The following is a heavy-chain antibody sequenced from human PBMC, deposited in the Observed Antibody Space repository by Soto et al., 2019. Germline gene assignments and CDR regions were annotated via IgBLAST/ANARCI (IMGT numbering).Heavy chain of an antibody. CDR3: AKDMLPAAPGHYYYGMDV. Sequence: SLRLSCAASGFSFSSYGMHWVRQAPGKGLEWVAVISYDGSNKYYADSVKGRFTISRDNSKNTLYLQMNRLRAEDTAVYYCAKDMLPAAPGHYYYGMDVWGQGTTVTVSS. CDR2: ISYDGSNK. D-gene: IGHD2-2*01. V-gene: IGHV3-30*18. CDR1: GFSFSSYG. J-gene: IGHJ6*02.